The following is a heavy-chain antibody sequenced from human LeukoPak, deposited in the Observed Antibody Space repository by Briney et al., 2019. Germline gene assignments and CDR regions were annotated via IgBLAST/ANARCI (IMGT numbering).Heavy chain of an antibody. Sequence: PSETLSLTCTVSGGSISSYYWSWIRQPPGKGLEWIGYIYYSGSTNYNPSLKSRVTISVDTSKNQFSPKLSSVTAADTAVYYCARDGYNHDAFDIWGQGTMVTVSS. J-gene: IGHJ3*02. CDR3: ARDGYNHDAFDI. CDR2: IYYSGST. V-gene: IGHV4-59*01. CDR1: GGSISSYY. D-gene: IGHD5-24*01.